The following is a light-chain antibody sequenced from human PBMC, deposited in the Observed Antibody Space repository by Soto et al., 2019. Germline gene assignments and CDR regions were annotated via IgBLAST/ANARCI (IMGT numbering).Light chain of an antibody. CDR1: QSFSSY. CDR3: QQRSNWPPIT. Sequence: EIVLTQSPATLSLSPGERATLSCRATQSFSSYLAWYQQKPGQAPRLLIYDASHRATGIPARFSGSGSGTDFTLTISSLEPEDFAVYYCQQRSNWPPITFGQGTRLEIK. V-gene: IGKV3-11*01. CDR2: DAS. J-gene: IGKJ5*01.